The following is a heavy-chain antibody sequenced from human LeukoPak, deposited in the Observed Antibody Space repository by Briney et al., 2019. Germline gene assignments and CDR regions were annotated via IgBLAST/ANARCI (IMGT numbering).Heavy chain of an antibody. CDR3: ARGAAVTKGGWFDP. CDR2: INPNSGGT. J-gene: IGHJ5*02. Sequence: ASVKVSCKASGYTFTGYYMHWVRQAPGQGLEWMGWINPNSGGTNYAQKFQGRVTMTRDTSTSTAYMELSRLRSDDTAVYYCARGAAVTKGGWFDPWGQGTLVTVSS. D-gene: IGHD4-17*01. CDR1: GYTFTGYY. V-gene: IGHV1-2*02.